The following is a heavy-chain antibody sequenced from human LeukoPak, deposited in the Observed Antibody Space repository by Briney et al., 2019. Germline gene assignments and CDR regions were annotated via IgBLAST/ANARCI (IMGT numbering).Heavy chain of an antibody. D-gene: IGHD3-10*01. Sequence: GGSLRLSCAASGFTFSDYYMSWIRQAPGKGLEWISYISTSGTTTYHADSVKGRFTISRDDAKNSLYLQMNSLRADDTALYYCARVRGSYSVYYWGQGTLVTVSS. CDR3: ARVRGSYSVYY. J-gene: IGHJ4*02. CDR2: ISTSGTTT. CDR1: GFTFSDYY. V-gene: IGHV3-11*04.